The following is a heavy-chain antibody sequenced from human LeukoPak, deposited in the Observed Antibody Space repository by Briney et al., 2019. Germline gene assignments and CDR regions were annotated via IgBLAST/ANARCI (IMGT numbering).Heavy chain of an antibody. CDR1: GFTFSSYA. CDR3: ARDWRGSGSYYFDY. D-gene: IGHD3-10*01. J-gene: IGHJ4*02. V-gene: IGHV3-30*04. Sequence: PGRSLRLSCAASGFTFSSYAMHWVRQAPGKGLERVAVISYDGSNKYYADTVKGRFTISRDNSKNTLYLQMNSLRAEDTAVYYCARDWRGSGSYYFDYWGQGTLVTVSS. CDR2: ISYDGSNK.